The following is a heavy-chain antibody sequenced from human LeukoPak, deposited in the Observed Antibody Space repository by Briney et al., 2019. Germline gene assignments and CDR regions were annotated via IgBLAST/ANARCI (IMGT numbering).Heavy chain of an antibody. CDR2: ITGGGRT. CDR1: GFTFNNYA. CDR3: ARDPNGDYIGAFDF. V-gene: IGHV3-23*01. D-gene: IGHD4-17*01. J-gene: IGHJ3*01. Sequence: EGSLRLSCAASGFTFNNYAVMWVRQAQGQGLEWVSAITGGGRTYYADSVKGRFTISRDNSKNTLYLQMNRLRAEDTARYFCARDPNGDYIGAFDFLGQGTVVTVSS.